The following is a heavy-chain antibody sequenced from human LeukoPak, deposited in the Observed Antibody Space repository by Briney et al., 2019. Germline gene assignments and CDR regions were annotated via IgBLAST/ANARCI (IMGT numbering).Heavy chain of an antibody. Sequence: NPSETLSLTCTVSGGSISSGSYYWRWIRQPAGKGLEWIGRIYTSGSTNYNPSLKSRVTISVDTSKNQFSLKLSSVTAADTAVYYCARDGNWRVFDYWGQGTLVTVSS. V-gene: IGHV4-61*02. CDR1: GGSISSGSYY. CDR2: IYTSGST. CDR3: ARDGNWRVFDY. J-gene: IGHJ4*02. D-gene: IGHD1-1*01.